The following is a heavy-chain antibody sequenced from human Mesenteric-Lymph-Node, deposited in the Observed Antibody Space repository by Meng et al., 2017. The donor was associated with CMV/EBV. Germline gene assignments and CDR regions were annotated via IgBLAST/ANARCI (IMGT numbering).Heavy chain of an antibody. D-gene: IGHD1-26*01. CDR3: AKVPGRDLLRTPYYFDD. J-gene: IGHJ4*02. CDR1: GFTFSDYY. CDR2: TSGSGGAT. V-gene: IGHV3-23*01. Sequence: GESLKISCAASGFTFSDYYMSWIRQPPGQGLEWVSGTSGSGGATYHADSVKGRFTISRDTSKNTLYLQMNSLRAEDTAVYYCAKVPGRDLLRTPYYFDDWGQGQLVTVSS.